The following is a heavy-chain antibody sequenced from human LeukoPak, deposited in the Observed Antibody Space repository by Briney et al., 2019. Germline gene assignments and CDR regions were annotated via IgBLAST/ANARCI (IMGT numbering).Heavy chain of an antibody. CDR1: GFTFDDYA. V-gene: IGHV3-43D*03. Sequence: PGGSLRLSCAASGFTFDDYAKHWVRQAPGKGLEWVSLISWDGSSTYYADSVKGRFTISRDNSKNSLYLQMNSLRAEDTALYYCAKSPAGREYYFDYWGQGTLVTVSS. CDR2: ISWDGSST. D-gene: IGHD3-10*01. CDR3: AKSPAGREYYFDY. J-gene: IGHJ4*02.